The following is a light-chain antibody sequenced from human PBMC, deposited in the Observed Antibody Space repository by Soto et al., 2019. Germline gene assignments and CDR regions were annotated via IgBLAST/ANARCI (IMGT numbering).Light chain of an antibody. V-gene: IGLV1-47*02. J-gene: IGLJ1*01. Sequence: QSVLTQPPSASGTPGQKVFISCSGSSSNIGGTNYAYWYQQLPGAAPKLLMHSNNLRPSGVPERISGSKFGTAASLAISGLRSEDEAVYYCAAWDAGLFVFGSGTKVTVL. CDR3: AAWDAGLFV. CDR2: SNN. CDR1: SSNIGGTNY.